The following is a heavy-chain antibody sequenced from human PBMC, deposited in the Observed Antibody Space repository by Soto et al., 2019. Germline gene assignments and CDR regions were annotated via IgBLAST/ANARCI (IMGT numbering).Heavy chain of an antibody. V-gene: IGHV4-59*01. CDR3: ARDRGGYSGYDWYYYGMDL. CDR1: GGSISSYY. J-gene: IGHJ6*02. Sequence: PSETLSLTCTVSGGSISSYYWSWIRQPPGKGLEWIGYIYYSGSTNYNPSLKSRVTISVDTSKNQFSLKLSSVTAADTAVYYCARDRGGYSGYDWYYYGMDLWGQGTTVSVSS. CDR2: IYYSGST. D-gene: IGHD5-12*01.